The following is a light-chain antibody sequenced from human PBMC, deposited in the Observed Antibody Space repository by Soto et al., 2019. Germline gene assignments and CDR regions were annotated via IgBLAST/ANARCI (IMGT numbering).Light chain of an antibody. CDR1: SSDVGAYNY. V-gene: IGLV2-8*01. CDR2: EVS. J-gene: IGLJ3*02. Sequence: QSALTQPPSASGSPGQSVTISCTGTSSDVGAYNYVSWYQQYPGKAPKLMIYEVSKRPSGVPDRFSGSKSGKTASLTVSGLQPQYDADYYFTSYAGSNITVFAPGTKLTAL. CDR3: TSYAGSNITV.